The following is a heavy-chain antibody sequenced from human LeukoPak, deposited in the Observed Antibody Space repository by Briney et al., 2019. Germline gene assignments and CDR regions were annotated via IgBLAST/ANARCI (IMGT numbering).Heavy chain of an antibody. CDR3: ARGVEMATIDY. CDR2: IIPIFGTA. V-gene: IGHV1-69*05. D-gene: IGHD5-24*01. CDR1: GGTFSSYA. J-gene: IGHJ4*02. Sequence: SVKVSCKASGGTFSSYAISWVRQAPGQGLEWMGGIIPIFGTANYAQKFQGRVTITTDESTSTAYMELSSLRSEDTAVCHCARGVEMATIDYWGQGTLVTVSS.